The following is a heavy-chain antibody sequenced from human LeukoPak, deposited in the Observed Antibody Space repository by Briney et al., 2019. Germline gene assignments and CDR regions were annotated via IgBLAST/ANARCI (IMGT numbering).Heavy chain of an antibody. CDR2: IIPILGIA. Sequence: ASVKVSCKASGGTFSSYAISWVRQAPGQRLEWMGRIIPILGIANYAQKFQGRVTITADKSTSTAYMELSSLRSEDTAVYYCARGRTTGTLYYYGMDVWGQGTTVTVSS. V-gene: IGHV1-69*04. CDR3: ARGRTTGTLYYYGMDV. J-gene: IGHJ6*02. D-gene: IGHD1-1*01. CDR1: GGTFSSYA.